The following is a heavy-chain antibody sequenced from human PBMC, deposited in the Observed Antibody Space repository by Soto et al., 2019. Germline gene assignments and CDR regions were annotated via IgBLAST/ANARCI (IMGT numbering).Heavy chain of an antibody. V-gene: IGHV1-69*06. D-gene: IGHD2-2*01. Sequence: GASVKVSCKASGGTFNNYVINWVRQAPGQGLEWMGGIIPIFGTANYAQKFQGRVTITADKSTSTAYMELNSLRSEDTAVYYCAGRCDSTSCLAHFDYWGQGTLVTVSS. CDR3: AGRCDSTSCLAHFDY. CDR1: GGTFNNYV. J-gene: IGHJ4*02. CDR2: IIPIFGTA.